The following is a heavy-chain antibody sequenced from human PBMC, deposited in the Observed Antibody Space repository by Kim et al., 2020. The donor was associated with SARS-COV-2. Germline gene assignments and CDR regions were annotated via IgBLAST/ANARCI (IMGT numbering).Heavy chain of an antibody. J-gene: IGHJ6*02. V-gene: IGHV3-23*01. CDR1: GFTVSNYA. CDR2: ISGSGGST. CDR3: AKDRMGYLGHEYMYYYYGMDA. D-gene: IGHD5-12*01. Sequence: GGSLRLSCAASGFTVSNYAMSWVRQAPGKGLEWVSGISGSGGSTHYADSVKGRFTISRDNSKNTLYVQMNSLRVGDTAVYYCAKDRMGYLGHEYMYYYYGMDAWGQGTTGTVSS.